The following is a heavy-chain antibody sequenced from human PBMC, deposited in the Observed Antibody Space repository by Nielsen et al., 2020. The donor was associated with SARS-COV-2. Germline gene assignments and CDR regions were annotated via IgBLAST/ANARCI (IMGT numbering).Heavy chain of an antibody. CDR2: IYLGDSDT. CDR3: ARRPGYCSGGSCYSFDY. J-gene: IGHJ4*02. CDR1: GSSFRNYW. Sequence: GESLKISCKGFGSSFRNYWIGWVRQTPGKGLEWMGIIYLGDSDTRYSPSFQGQVTISADKSISTTYLQWSSLKASDTAMYYCARRPGYCSGGSCYSFDYWGQGTLVTVSS. D-gene: IGHD2-15*01. V-gene: IGHV5-51*01.